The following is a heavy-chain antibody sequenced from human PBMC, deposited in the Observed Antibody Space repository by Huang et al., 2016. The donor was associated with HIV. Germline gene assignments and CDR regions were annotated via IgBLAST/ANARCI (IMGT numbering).Heavy chain of an antibody. J-gene: IGHJ4*02. V-gene: IGHV3-7*01. D-gene: IGHD3-9*01. Sequence: EVQLVESGGGLVQPGGSLRLSCAASGFNFSSYWMSWVRQAPGKGLEWVDRIKPDESEKYYVDSVKGRFAVSRDRAKNSVFLEMNSLSAEDTAVYYCAGPNDIFTVWGQGALVTVSS. CDR2: IKPDESEK. CDR1: GFNFSSYW. CDR3: AGPNDIFTV.